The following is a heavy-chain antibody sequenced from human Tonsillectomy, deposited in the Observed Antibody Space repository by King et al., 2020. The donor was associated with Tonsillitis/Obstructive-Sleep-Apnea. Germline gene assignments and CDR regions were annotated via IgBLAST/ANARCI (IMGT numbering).Heavy chain of an antibody. D-gene: IGHD1-1*01. J-gene: IGHJ3*02. CDR3: ARENTTVATDAFDI. CDR2: INHSGST. V-gene: IGHV4-34*01. Sequence: VQLQQWGAGLLKPSETLSLTCGVYGGSFSGYYWSWIRQPPGKGLEWIGEINHSGSTNYNPSLKSRVTISVDTSKNQFSLKLNSVTAADTAVYYCARENTTVATDAFDIWGQGTMVTVSS. CDR1: GGSFSGYY.